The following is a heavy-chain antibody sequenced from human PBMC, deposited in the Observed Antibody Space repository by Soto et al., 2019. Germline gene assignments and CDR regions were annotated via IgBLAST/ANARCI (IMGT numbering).Heavy chain of an antibody. V-gene: IGHV3-30*18. CDR3: AKGAPIDY. J-gene: IGHJ4*02. CDR1: GFTLSSYG. Sequence: PGGSLRLSCAASGFTLSSYGMHWVRQAPGKGLEWVAVISYDGSNKYYADSVKGRFTISRDNSKNTLYLQMNSLRAEDTAVYYCAKGAPIDYWGQGTLVTVSS. D-gene: IGHD1-26*01. CDR2: ISYDGSNK.